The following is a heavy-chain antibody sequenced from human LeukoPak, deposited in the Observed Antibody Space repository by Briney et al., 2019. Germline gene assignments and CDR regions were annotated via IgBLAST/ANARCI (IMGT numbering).Heavy chain of an antibody. D-gene: IGHD2-15*01. CDR2: INHSGST. V-gene: IGHV4-34*01. CDR3: ARVTPYCSGGSCYPGWFDP. CDR1: GGSFSGYY. Sequence: SETLSLTCAVYGGSFSGYYWSWIRQPPGKGLEWIGEINHSGSTNYNPSLKSRVTISVDTSKNQFSLKLSSVTAADTAVYYCARVTPYCSGGSCYPGWFDPWGQGTLITVSS. J-gene: IGHJ5*02.